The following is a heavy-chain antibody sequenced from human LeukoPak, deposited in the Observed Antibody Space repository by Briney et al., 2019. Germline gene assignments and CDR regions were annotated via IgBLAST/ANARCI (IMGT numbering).Heavy chain of an antibody. CDR1: GFTVSSNY. Sequence: GGSLRLSCAASGFTVSSNYMSWVRQAPGKGLEWVSVIYCGGSTYYADSVKGRFTISRDNSKKTLYLQMNSLRAEDTAVYYCASVFYDILTGYYPRENDAFDIWGQGTMVTVSS. D-gene: IGHD3-9*01. CDR3: ASVFYDILTGYYPRENDAFDI. V-gene: IGHV3-53*01. CDR2: IYCGGST. J-gene: IGHJ3*02.